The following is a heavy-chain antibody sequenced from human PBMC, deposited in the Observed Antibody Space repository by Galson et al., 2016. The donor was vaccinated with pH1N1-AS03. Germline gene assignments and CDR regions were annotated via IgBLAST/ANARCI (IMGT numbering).Heavy chain of an antibody. Sequence: PALVKPTQTLTLTCTLSGFSISTSGIGVGWIRQPPGKALEWLAFIYWDDDDRYSPSLQSRLTFRKDTSTNQVVLTMTNMDPSDTATYFCAPRRGAELFFDQWGQGTLVTVSS. D-gene: IGHD1-26*01. V-gene: IGHV2-5*02. CDR1: GFSISTSGIG. J-gene: IGHJ4*02. CDR2: IYWDDDD. CDR3: APRRGAELFFDQ.